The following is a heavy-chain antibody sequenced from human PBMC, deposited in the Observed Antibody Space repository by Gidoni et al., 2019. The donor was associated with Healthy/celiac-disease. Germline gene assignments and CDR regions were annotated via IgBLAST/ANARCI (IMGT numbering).Heavy chain of an antibody. CDR1: GGSISSGGYS. CDR2: IYYSGST. V-gene: IGHV4-31*03. D-gene: IGHD4-17*01. J-gene: IGHJ3*02. CDR3: ARDRRKTTPKSVGDDAFDI. Sequence: QVQLQESGPGLVKPSQTLSPTCTVSGGSISSGGYSWSWIRQHPGKGLEWIGYIYYSGSTYYNPSLKSRVTISVDTSKNQFSLKLSSVTAADTAVYYCARDRRKTTPKSVGDDAFDIWGQGTMVTVSS.